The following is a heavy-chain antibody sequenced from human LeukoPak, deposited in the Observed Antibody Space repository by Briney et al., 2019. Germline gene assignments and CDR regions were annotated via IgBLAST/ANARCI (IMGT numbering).Heavy chain of an antibody. CDR1: GFTFSSYS. Sequence: GGSLRLSCAASGFTFSSYSMNWVRQAPGKGLEWVSYISSSSSTIYYADSVKGRFTISRDNAKNSLYLQMNSLRDEDTAVYYCARDYYDFVWGSYRYSFYYWGQGTLVTVSS. CDR3: ARDYYDFVWGSYRYSFYY. CDR2: ISSSSSTI. V-gene: IGHV3-48*02. J-gene: IGHJ4*02. D-gene: IGHD3-16*02.